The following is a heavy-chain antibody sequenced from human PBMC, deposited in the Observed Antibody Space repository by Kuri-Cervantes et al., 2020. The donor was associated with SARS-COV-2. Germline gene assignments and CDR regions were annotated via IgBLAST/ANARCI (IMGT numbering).Heavy chain of an antibody. CDR3: AQTIPARRRSPRDFYLYYMDV. J-gene: IGHJ6*03. CDR2: IIPVFGTT. V-gene: IGHV1-69*13. D-gene: IGHD6-6*01. CDR1: GGTFSNFA. Sequence: SVKVSCKASGGTFSNFAISWVRQAPGQGLEWMGGIIPVFGTTNNAQRLQGRVTISADEARSTVYMELSSLTFEDTAIYYCAQTIPARRRSPRDFYLYYMDVWGKGTSVTVSS.